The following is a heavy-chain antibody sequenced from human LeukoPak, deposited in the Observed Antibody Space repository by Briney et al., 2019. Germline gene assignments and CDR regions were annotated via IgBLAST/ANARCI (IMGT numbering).Heavy chain of an antibody. V-gene: IGHV4-59*01. J-gene: IGHJ4*02. CDR3: ARDGREGSGSYAYY. CDR2: IYYSGST. D-gene: IGHD1-26*01. Sequence: PSQTLSLTCTVSGGSISSYYWSWIRQPPGKGLEWIGYIYYSGSTNYNPSLKSRVTISVDTSKNQFSLKVSSVTAADTAVYYCARDGREGSGSYAYYWGQGTLVTVSS. CDR1: GGSISSYY.